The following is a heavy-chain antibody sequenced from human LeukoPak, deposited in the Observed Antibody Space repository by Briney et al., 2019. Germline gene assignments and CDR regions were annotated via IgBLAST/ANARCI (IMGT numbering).Heavy chain of an antibody. D-gene: IGHD4-23*01. Sequence: SETLSLTCTVSGGSISSYYWSWIRQPAGKGLEWIGNIYISGNTNYNPSLKSRVTLSVDTSKNQFSLKLSSVTAADTAVYYCARSGPSGGYYYGMDVWGQGTTVTVSS. J-gene: IGHJ6*02. V-gene: IGHV4-4*07. CDR1: GGSISSYY. CDR2: IYISGNT. CDR3: ARSGPSGGYYYGMDV.